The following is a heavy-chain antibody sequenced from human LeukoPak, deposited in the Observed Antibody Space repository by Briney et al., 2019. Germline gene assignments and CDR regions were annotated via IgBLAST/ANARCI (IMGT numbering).Heavy chain of an antibody. CDR2: INAGNGNT. CDR1: GYTFTSYA. D-gene: IGHD4-23*01. J-gene: IGHJ3*02. V-gene: IGHV1-3*01. Sequence: ASVKVSCKTSGYTFTSYAMHWVRQAPGQRLEWMGWINAGNGNTKYSQKFQGRVTITRDTSASTAYMELSSLRSEDTAVYYCARRINSYAFDIWGQGTMVTVSS. CDR3: ARRINSYAFDI.